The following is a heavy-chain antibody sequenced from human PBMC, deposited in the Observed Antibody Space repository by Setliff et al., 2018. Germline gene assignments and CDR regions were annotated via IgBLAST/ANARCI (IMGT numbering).Heavy chain of an antibody. CDR2: IIPIFGTA. V-gene: IGHV1-69*06. D-gene: IGHD3-3*01. J-gene: IGHJ3*02. Sequence: VASVKVSCKASGGTFNSYAISWVRQAPGQGLEWMGRIIPIFGTANYAQKFQGRVTITADKSTSTAYMELSSLRSEDTAVYYCASRRGLEWSLGAFDIWGQGTMVTVS. CDR1: GGTFNSYA. CDR3: ASRRGLEWSLGAFDI.